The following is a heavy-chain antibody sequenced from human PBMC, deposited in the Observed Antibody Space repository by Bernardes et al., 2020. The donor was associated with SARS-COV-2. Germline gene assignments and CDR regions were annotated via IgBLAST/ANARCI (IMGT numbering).Heavy chain of an antibody. D-gene: IGHD6-13*01. CDR2: IIPIFGTA. Sequence: DYCKASGGTFSSYAISWVRQAPGQGLEWMGRIIPIFGTATYAQKFQGRVTITADESTSTAYMELSSLRSEDTAVYYCASRSSWYGIDWYYFDYWGQGTLVTVSS. J-gene: IGHJ4*02. CDR3: ASRSSWYGIDWYYFDY. CDR1: GGTFSSYA. V-gene: IGHV1-69*15.